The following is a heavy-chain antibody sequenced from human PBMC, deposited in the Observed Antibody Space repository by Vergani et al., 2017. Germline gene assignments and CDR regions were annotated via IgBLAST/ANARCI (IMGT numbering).Heavy chain of an antibody. CDR3: ARDGRGYDILTDYYYYGMDV. CDR2: INPSGGST. V-gene: IGHV1-46*03. Sequence: QVQLVQSGAEVKKPGASVKVSCKASGYPFTSYYMHWVRQAPGQGLEWMGIINPSGGSTSYAQKFQGRVTMTRDTSTSTVYMELSSLRSEDTAVYYCARDGRGYDILTDYYYYGMDVWGQGTTVTVSS. D-gene: IGHD3-9*01. J-gene: IGHJ6*02. CDR1: GYPFTSYY.